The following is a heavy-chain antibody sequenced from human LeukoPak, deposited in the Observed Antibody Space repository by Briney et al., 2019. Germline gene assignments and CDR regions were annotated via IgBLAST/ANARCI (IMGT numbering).Heavy chain of an antibody. V-gene: IGHV4-30-2*01. CDR2: IYHSGSGST. CDR1: GGSISSGGHS. CDR3: ARHYGP. D-gene: IGHD3-16*01. Sequence: SQTLSLTCTVSGGSISSGGHSWSWIRQPPGKGLEWIGYIYHSGSGSTYYNPSLKSRVTISIDKSKNQFSLKLSSVTAADTAVYYCARHYGPWGQGTLVTVSS. J-gene: IGHJ5*02.